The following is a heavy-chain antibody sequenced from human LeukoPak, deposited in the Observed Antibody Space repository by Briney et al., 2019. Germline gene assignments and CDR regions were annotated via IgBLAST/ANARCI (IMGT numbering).Heavy chain of an antibody. J-gene: IGHJ4*02. D-gene: IGHD5-12*01. V-gene: IGHV7-4-1*02. CDR1: GYTFTSYA. Sequence: ASVKVSCKASGYTFTSYAMNWERQAPGQGLEWMGWINTNTGNPTYAQGFTGRFVFSLDTSVSTAYLQISSLKAEDTAVYYCARDSRYSGYDWVPGYWGQGTLVTVSS. CDR3: ARDSRYSGYDWVPGY. CDR2: INTNTGNP.